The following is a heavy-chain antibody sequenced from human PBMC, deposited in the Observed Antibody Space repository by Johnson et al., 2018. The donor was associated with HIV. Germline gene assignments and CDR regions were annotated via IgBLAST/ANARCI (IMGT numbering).Heavy chain of an antibody. CDR2: IWSDGSDT. V-gene: IGHV3-33*03. Sequence: QVQLVESGGGVVQPGRSLRLSCTASGFTFSTYGMHWVRQAPGKGLEWVALIWSDGSDTYYADSVKGRFTISRDNSKNMLYLQMNSLRAEDTAVYYCAKDKRQTAIPQRAFDICGQGTMVTVSS. CDR1: GFTFSTYG. D-gene: IGHD6-25*01. J-gene: IGHJ3*02. CDR3: AKDKRQTAIPQRAFDI.